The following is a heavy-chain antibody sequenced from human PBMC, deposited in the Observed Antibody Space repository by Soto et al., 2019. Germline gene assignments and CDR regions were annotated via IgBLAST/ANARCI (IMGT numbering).Heavy chain of an antibody. Sequence: QVQLVQSGAEVKKPGSSVKVSCKASGGIFSTYAISWLRQAPGQGLECMGGIIPIFGTPNYAQRFQGRVTITADESTSTAYMELSRLRSEDTAVYYCARDRDDYGSGNYYNRIDFWGQGALFTVSS. CDR2: IIPIFGTP. CDR1: GGIFSTYA. D-gene: IGHD3-10*01. V-gene: IGHV1-69*01. J-gene: IGHJ4*02. CDR3: ARDRDDYGSGNYYNRIDF.